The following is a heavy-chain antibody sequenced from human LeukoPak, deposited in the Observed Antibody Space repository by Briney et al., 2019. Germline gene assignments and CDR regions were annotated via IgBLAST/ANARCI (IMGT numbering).Heavy chain of an antibody. CDR2: ISAYNGYT. J-gene: IGHJ6*02. CDR1: GYTFTSYG. CDR3: ARDTPVQFSSSSHYYYGMDV. V-gene: IGHV1-18*01. Sequence: GASVKVSCKASGYTFTSYGISWVRQAPGQGLEWMGWISAYNGYTNYAQKLQGRVTMTTDTSTSTAYMELRSLGSDDTAVYYCARDTPVQFSSSSHYYYGMDVWGQGTTVTVSS. D-gene: IGHD6-6*01.